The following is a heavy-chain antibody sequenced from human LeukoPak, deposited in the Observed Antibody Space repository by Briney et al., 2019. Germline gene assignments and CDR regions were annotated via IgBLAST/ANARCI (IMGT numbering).Heavy chain of an antibody. D-gene: IGHD3-10*01. CDR3: TRHDHYYGSGSYYGMDV. Sequence: WVRQPPGKGLEWIGRIRSKANSYATAYAASVKGRFTISRDDSKNTAYLQMNSLKTEDTAVYYCTRHDHYYGSGSYYGMDVWGQGTTVTVSS. V-gene: IGHV3-73*01. CDR2: IRSKANSYAT. J-gene: IGHJ6*02.